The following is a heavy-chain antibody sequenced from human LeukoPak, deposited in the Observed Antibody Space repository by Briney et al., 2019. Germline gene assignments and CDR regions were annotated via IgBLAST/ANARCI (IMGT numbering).Heavy chain of an antibody. CDR1: GFTVSSNY. D-gene: IGHD2-8*01. Sequence: GGSLRLACAASGFTVSSNYMSWVRQAPGKGLDWASVIYSGGSTYYADSVRGRFTISRDHSKDTLYLQMNSLRAGDTAVYYCAKMEGQRLYDYCMDVWGRGTTVTVSS. CDR3: AKMEGQRLYDYCMDV. CDR2: IYSGGST. V-gene: IGHV3-66*01. J-gene: IGHJ6*03.